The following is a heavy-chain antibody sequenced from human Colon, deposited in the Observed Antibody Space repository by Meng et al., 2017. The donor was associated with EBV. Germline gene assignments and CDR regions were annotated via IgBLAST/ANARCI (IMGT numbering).Heavy chain of an antibody. Sequence: QGQLQQWGAGLLKPSGTLSRSCAVYGGSFRDYYWTWIRHPPGKGLEWIGEIDHRGNTKYNPSLKSRVTISLDTSKKQFSLKVSSVTAADSAVYHCARRGPSGNFSPWSQGALVTVSS. CDR1: GGSFRDYY. D-gene: IGHD3-10*01. CDR2: IDHRGNT. CDR3: ARRGPSGNFSP. V-gene: IGHV4-34*01. J-gene: IGHJ5*02.